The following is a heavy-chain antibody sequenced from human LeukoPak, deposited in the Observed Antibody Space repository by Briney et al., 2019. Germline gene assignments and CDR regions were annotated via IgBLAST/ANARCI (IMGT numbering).Heavy chain of an antibody. J-gene: IGHJ4*02. CDR1: GGSISSYY. CDR2: IYYGGST. CDR3: ASGITGTDLDY. V-gene: IGHV4-59*01. D-gene: IGHD1-7*01. Sequence: PSETLSLTCTVSGGSISSYYWSWIRQPPGKGLEWIGYIYYGGSTNYNPSLKSRVTISVDTSKNQFSLKLSSVTAADTAVYYCASGITGTDLDYWGQGTLVTVSS.